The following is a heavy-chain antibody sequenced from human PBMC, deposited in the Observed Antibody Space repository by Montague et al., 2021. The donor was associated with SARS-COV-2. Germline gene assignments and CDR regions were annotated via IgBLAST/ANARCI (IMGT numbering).Heavy chain of an antibody. J-gene: IGHJ6*02. V-gene: IGHV4-34*01. CDR1: GGSFSGYY. CDR2: INRSGST. CDR3: ARVREYGSGTSLVMDV. D-gene: IGHD3-10*01. Sequence: SETLSLTCAVYGGSFSGYYWSWIRQPPGKGLVLIGYINRSGSTNYNPSLKSRVTISVDTSKNQFSLKLRSLTAADTAVYYCARVREYGSGTSLVMDVWGQGTTVTVSS.